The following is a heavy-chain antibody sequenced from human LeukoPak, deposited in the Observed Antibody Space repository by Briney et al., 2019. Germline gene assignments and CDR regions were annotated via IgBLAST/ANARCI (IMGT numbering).Heavy chain of an antibody. D-gene: IGHD1-26*01. V-gene: IGHV3-74*01. J-gene: IGHJ3*02. CDR3: AGDLGWEDVFDI. CDR2: INSDGSST. CDR1: GFTFSRYW. Sequence: GGSLRLSCAASGFTFSRYWMHWVRQAPGKGLVWVSRINSDGSSTSYADSVKGRVTLSRDNAKNTLYLQINSLRAEDTAVYYCAGDLGWEDVFDICGQRRVLADSS.